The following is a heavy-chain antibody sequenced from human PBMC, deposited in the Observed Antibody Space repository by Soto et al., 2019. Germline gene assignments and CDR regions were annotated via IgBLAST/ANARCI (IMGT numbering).Heavy chain of an antibody. V-gene: IGHV5-51*03. CDR1: GYSFTSYW. J-gene: IGHJ3*02. CDR2: IYPGDSDT. D-gene: IGHD2-2*01. CDR3: ARPLSPGVGYAAFDI. Sequence: EVQPVPSGAEVKKPGESPKISCNGSGYSFTSYWIGWVRQMPGKGLEYMGIIYPGDSDTRYSPSFQGTATISADKSISTAYLQWGSLKASDTAMYYCARPLSPGVGYAAFDIMGPGTMVTVS.